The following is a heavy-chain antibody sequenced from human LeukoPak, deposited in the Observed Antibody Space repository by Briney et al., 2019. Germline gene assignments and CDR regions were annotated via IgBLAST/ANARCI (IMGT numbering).Heavy chain of an antibody. J-gene: IGHJ5*02. CDR1: GGSISSSSYY. Sequence: SETLSLTCAVSGGSISSSSYYWGWIRQPPGKGLEWIGIIYYSGSTYYNPSLKSRLTISVDTSKNQFSLKLSSVTATDTAVYYCARRGYCSSTSCYEYWFDPWGQGTLVTVSS. CDR3: ARRGYCSSTSCYEYWFDP. D-gene: IGHD2-2*01. CDR2: IYYSGST. V-gene: IGHV4-39*01.